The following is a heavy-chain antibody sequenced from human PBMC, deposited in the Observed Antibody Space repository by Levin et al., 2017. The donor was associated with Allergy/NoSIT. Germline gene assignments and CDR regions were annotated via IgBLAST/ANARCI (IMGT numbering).Heavy chain of an antibody. V-gene: IGHV3-33*01. CDR2: IWYDGSNK. Sequence: GGSLRLSCAASGFTFSSYGMHWVRQAPGKGLEWVAVIWYDGSNKYYADSVKGRFTISRDNSKNTLYLQMNSLRAEDTAVYYCARDVLPQSYYYYYGMDVWGQGTTVTVSS. D-gene: IGHD3-10*02. J-gene: IGHJ6*02. CDR1: GFTFSSYG. CDR3: ARDVLPQSYYYYYGMDV.